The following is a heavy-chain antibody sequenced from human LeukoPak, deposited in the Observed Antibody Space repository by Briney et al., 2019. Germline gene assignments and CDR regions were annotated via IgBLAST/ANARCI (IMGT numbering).Heavy chain of an antibody. J-gene: IGHJ4*02. CDR1: GFTFSNYA. Sequence: GGSLRLSCAASGFTFSNYAMSWVRQAPGKGLEWVSGISGNGGTTHYADSVQGRFTIYRDNSKKTLYLKMNSLRAEDTAIYYCATEIYNSNDGPIDYWGQGTLVTVSS. V-gene: IGHV3-23*01. D-gene: IGHD1-20*01. CDR3: ATEIYNSNDGPIDY. CDR2: ISGNGGTT.